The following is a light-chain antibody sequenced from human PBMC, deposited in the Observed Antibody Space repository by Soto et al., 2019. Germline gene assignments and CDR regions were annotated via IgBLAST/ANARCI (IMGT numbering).Light chain of an antibody. CDR2: EVT. CDR1: SSDVGYYNR. CDR3: SSYSGGQHRWV. V-gene: IGLV2-8*01. Sequence: QSALTQPPSASGSPGQSVTISCTGSSSDVGYYNRVSWYQQPPGKAPKLIIYEVTQRPSGIPDRFSGSKSGNTASLTVSGLQADDESHYYRSSYSGGQHRWVFVGGTKLTVL. J-gene: IGLJ3*02.